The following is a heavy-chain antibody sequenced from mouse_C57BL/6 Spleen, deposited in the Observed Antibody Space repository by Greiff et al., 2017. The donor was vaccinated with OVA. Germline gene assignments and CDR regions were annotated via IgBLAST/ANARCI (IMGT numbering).Heavy chain of an antibody. Sequence: VQLKQSGPELVKPGASVKIPCKASGYTFTDYNMDWVKQSHGKSLEWIGDINPNNGGTIYNQKFKGKATLTVDKSSSTAYMELRSLTSEDTAVYYCARGITTEDYAMDYWGQGTSVTVSS. CDR1: GYTFTDYN. J-gene: IGHJ4*01. CDR3: ARGITTEDYAMDY. D-gene: IGHD1-1*01. CDR2: INPNNGGT. V-gene: IGHV1-18*01.